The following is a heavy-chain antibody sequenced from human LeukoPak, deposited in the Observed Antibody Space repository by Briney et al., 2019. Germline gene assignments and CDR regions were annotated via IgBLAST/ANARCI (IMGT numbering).Heavy chain of an antibody. V-gene: IGHV3-30*04. CDR1: GFTFSSYA. CDR2: ISYDGSDK. J-gene: IGHJ4*02. Sequence: GGSLRLSCAASGFTFSSYAMYWVRQAPGKGLEWVAVISYDGSDKFYADSVKGRFTISRDNAKNSLYLQMNSLRAEDTAVYYCARDYGGSSPFDCWGQGTLVTVSS. D-gene: IGHD4-23*01. CDR3: ARDYGGSSPFDC.